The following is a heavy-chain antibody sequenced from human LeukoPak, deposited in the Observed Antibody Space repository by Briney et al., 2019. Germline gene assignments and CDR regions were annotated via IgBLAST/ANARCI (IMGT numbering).Heavy chain of an antibody. Sequence: GGSLRLSCAASGFTFSTSVMNWVRQAPGKGLEWVAAISGSGGNTYCADSVKGRFTISRDNSKNTLFLQMNSLRAEDTAVYYCAKDPRFWGRGTLVTVSS. CDR3: AKDPRF. CDR1: GFTFSTSV. V-gene: IGHV3-23*01. CDR2: ISGSGGNT. J-gene: IGHJ4*02.